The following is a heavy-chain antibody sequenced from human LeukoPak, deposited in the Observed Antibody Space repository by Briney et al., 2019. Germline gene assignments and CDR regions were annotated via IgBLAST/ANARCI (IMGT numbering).Heavy chain of an antibody. CDR3: AREPLSRDYYDSSGFDY. Sequence: PGRSLRLSCAASGFTFSSYAMHWVRQAPGKGLEWVAVISYDGSNKYYADSVKGRFTISGDNSKYTLYLQMNSLRAEDTAVYYCAREPLSRDYYDSSGFDYWGQGTLVTVSS. CDR2: ISYDGSNK. V-gene: IGHV3-30-3*01. D-gene: IGHD3-22*01. J-gene: IGHJ4*02. CDR1: GFTFSSYA.